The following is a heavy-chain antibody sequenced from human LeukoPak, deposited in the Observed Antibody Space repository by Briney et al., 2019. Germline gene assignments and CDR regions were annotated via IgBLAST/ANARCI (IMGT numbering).Heavy chain of an antibody. V-gene: IGHV1-18*04. CDR2: ISAYNGNT. CDR1: GYTFTSYG. J-gene: IGHJ4*02. CDR3: ARGYCSSISCFYFDY. D-gene: IGHD2-2*01. Sequence: HGASVKVSCKASGYTFTSYGISWVRQAPGQGLEWMGWISAYNGNTNYAQKLQGRVTMTTDTSTSTAYMELRSLRSDDTAVYYCARGYCSSISCFYFDYWGQGTLVTVSS.